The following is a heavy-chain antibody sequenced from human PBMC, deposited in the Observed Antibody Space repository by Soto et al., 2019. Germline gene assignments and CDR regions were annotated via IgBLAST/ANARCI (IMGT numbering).Heavy chain of an antibody. CDR2: ISSGGTTT. Sequence: PGGSLRLSCAASGFTFSTHAMSWVRQAPGKGLEWVSSISSGGTTTFYAASVEGRFTISRDKSKNTLYLQMNSLRADDTAVYYCARGGGAFDIWGQGTMVTVSS. D-gene: IGHD3-16*01. J-gene: IGHJ3*02. V-gene: IGHV3-23*01. CDR1: GFTFSTHA. CDR3: ARGGGAFDI.